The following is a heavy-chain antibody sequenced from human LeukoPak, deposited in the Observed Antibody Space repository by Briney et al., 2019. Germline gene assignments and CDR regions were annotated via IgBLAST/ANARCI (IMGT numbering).Heavy chain of an antibody. V-gene: IGHV3-21*06. CDR1: GFTFSTYN. CDR2: ITSSSSYI. D-gene: IGHD1-26*01. CDR3: ARDPYSGSYGPYYYYYMDV. J-gene: IGHJ6*03. Sequence: GGSLRLSCAASGFTFSTYNMNWVRQAPGKGPEWVSSITSSSSYIYYADSVKGRFTISRDNAKNSLYLQMDSLRVEDTAVYYCARDPYSGSYGPYYYYYMDVWGKGTTVTISS.